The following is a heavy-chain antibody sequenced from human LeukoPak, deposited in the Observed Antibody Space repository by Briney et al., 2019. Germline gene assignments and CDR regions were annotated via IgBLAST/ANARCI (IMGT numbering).Heavy chain of an antibody. CDR3: VKVRTGTYYRDPFDI. V-gene: IGHV3-23*01. J-gene: IGHJ3*02. Sequence: GGSLRLSCAASGFTFSSYAMSWVRQAPGKGLEWVSAVSGAGGSTYYADSVKGRFTISRDNSRNTLSLQMNSLRAEDTAVYYCVKVRTGTYYRDPFDIWGQGTMVTVSS. CDR2: VSGAGGST. D-gene: IGHD1-26*01. CDR1: GFTFSSYA.